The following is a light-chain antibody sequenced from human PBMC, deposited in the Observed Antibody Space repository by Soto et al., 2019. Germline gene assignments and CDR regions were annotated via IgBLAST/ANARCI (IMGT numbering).Light chain of an antibody. J-gene: IGKJ1*01. CDR3: QQTCSFPQT. CDR1: QSIAFY. CDR2: AAS. Sequence: DIQMTQSPVSLSASVGDRVTITCRASQSIAFYLNWYQQTPGRAPKRLISAASTLQSGVPLRFSGSGSGTEFTLTISSLQPEDFAPYDCQQTCSFPQTFGPGTKVEI. V-gene: IGKV1-39*01.